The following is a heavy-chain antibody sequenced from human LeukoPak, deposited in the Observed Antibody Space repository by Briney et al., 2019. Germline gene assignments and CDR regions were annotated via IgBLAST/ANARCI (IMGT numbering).Heavy chain of an antibody. Sequence: PSGGSLRLSCAASGFTFSSYEMNWVRQAPGKGLEWVSYISSSGSTIYYADSVKGRFTISRDNAKNSLYLQMNSLRAEDTAVYYCAIVIRGYRYDLYFDYWGQGTLVTVSS. D-gene: IGHD5-18*01. CDR1: GFTFSSYE. J-gene: IGHJ4*02. CDR2: ISSSGSTI. CDR3: AIVIRGYRYDLYFDY. V-gene: IGHV3-48*03.